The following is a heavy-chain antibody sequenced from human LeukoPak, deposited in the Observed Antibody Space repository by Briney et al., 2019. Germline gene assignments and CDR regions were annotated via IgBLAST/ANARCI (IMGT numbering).Heavy chain of an antibody. V-gene: IGHV4-30-4*01. CDR2: IYYSGST. J-gene: IGHJ4*02. D-gene: IGHD3-22*01. CDR1: GGSISSGDYY. CDR3: ARGAQEWGGYYYDSSGYFDY. Sequence: SQTLSLTCTVSGGSISSGDYYWSWIRQPPGKGLEWIGYIYYSGSTYYNPSLKSRVTISVDTSKNQFSLKLSSVTAADTAVYYCARGAQEWGGYYYDSSGYFDYWGQGTLVTVSS.